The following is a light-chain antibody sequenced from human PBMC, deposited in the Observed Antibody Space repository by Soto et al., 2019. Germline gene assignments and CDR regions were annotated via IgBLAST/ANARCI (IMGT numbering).Light chain of an antibody. CDR3: QQYDSYSLT. Sequence: DIQLTQSPSTLSASVGDRVTITCRASQSIYRWLAWYQQKPGKAPKLLIYKVSTLENGVPSRFRGSGSRTEFTLTINSLQPDDFATYSCQQYDSYSLTFGQGT. J-gene: IGKJ1*01. CDR1: QSIYRW. V-gene: IGKV1-5*03. CDR2: KVS.